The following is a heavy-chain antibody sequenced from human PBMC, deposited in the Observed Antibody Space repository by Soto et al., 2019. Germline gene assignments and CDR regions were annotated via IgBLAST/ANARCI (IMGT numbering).Heavy chain of an antibody. CDR2: IYYSGST. CDR3: AGTLVWRDYCSSTSCYAEYYFDY. V-gene: IGHV4-59*08. CDR1: GGSISSYY. J-gene: IGHJ4*02. D-gene: IGHD2-2*01. Sequence: PSETLSLTCTVSGGSISSYYWSWIRQPPGKGLEWIGYIYYSGSTNYNPSLKSRVTISVDTSKNQFSLKLSSVTAADTAVYYCAGTLVWRDYCSSTSCYAEYYFDYWGQGTLVTVSS.